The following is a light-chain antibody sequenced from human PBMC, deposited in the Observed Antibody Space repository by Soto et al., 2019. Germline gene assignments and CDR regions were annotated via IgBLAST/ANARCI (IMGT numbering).Light chain of an antibody. CDR2: EVK. CDR1: SSDVGNYNR. V-gene: IGLV2-14*02. J-gene: IGLJ1*01. CDR3: SSYTSSSTLV. Sequence: QSVLTQPASVSGSPGQSITISCTGGSSDVGNYNRVSWYRQHPGKAPQLIIYEVKNRPSGVSNRFSGSKSGNTASLTISGLQAEDEADYFCSSYTSSSTLVFGTGTKLTVL.